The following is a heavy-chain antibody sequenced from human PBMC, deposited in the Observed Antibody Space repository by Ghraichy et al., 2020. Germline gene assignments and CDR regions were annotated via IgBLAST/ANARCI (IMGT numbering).Heavy chain of an antibody. CDR3: VTRAGTAMVTPTFDY. V-gene: IGHV4-39*01. CDR1: GGSISSSSYY. CDR2: IYYSGST. Sequence: SETLSLTCTVSGGSISSSSYYWGWIRQPPGKGLEWIGSIYYSGSTYYNPSLKSRVTISVDTSKNQFSLKLSSVTAADTAVYYCVTRAGTAMVTPTFDYWGQGTLVTVSS. D-gene: IGHD5-18*01. J-gene: IGHJ4*02.